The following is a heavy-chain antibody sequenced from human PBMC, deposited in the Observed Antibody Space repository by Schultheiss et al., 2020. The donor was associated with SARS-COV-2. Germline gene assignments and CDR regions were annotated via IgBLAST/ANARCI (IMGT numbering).Heavy chain of an antibody. Sequence: GGSLRLSCAASGFTFNNAWMSWVRQAPGKGLVWVSRINGDGTTTTYADSVKGRLTISRDNAKNTLYLQMNSLRAEDSAVYYCARGLRFLEWHPGYNWFDPWGQGTLVTVSS. CDR1: GFTFNNAW. CDR3: ARGLRFLEWHPGYNWFDP. CDR2: INGDGTTT. D-gene: IGHD3-3*01. J-gene: IGHJ5*02. V-gene: IGHV3-74*01.